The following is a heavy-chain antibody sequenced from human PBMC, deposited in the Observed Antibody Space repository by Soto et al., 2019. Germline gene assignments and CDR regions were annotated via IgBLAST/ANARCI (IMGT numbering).Heavy chain of an antibody. CDR3: AIQGDCSGGSCA. D-gene: IGHD2-15*01. V-gene: IGHV3-23*01. CDR1: GFTFSSYA. Sequence: LRLSCAASGFTFSSYAMSWVRQGPGKGLEWVSSISGTGGNTHYAESVAGRFTISRDYSKNTLYLEMNNLRAEDTAVYYCAIQGDCSGGSCAWGQGTLVTVSS. J-gene: IGHJ5*02. CDR2: ISGTGGNT.